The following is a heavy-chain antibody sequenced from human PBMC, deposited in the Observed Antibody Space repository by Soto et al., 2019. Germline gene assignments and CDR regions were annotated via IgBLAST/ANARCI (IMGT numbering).Heavy chain of an antibody. V-gene: IGHV1-2*04. CDR1: GYTFTGYY. CDR3: ARGARYCRGFCFQLYYYYDMDV. CDR2: INPNSGGT. D-gene: IGHD2-15*01. Sequence: ASVKVSCKASGYTFTGYYMHWVRQAPGQGLEWMGWINPNSGGTNYAQKFQGWVTMTRDTSISTAYMELSRLRSDDTAVYYCARGARYCRGFCFQLYYYYDMDVWGKGTTVTVSS. J-gene: IGHJ6*03.